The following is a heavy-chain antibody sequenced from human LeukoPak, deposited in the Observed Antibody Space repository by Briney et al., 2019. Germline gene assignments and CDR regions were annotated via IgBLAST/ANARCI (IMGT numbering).Heavy chain of an antibody. CDR3: AKDRESDWYSPNYAFDI. V-gene: IGHV3-9*01. D-gene: IGHD2-21*02. CDR2: ISWYSGSI. Sequence: GGSLSLSCAASGFTFDDYAMHWVRQAPGRGLEWVAGISWYSGSIGYADSVKGRLTISRDNAKNSLYLQMNSLRAEDTALYYCAKDRESDWYSPNYAFDIWGQGTMVTVSS. J-gene: IGHJ3*02. CDR1: GFTFDDYA.